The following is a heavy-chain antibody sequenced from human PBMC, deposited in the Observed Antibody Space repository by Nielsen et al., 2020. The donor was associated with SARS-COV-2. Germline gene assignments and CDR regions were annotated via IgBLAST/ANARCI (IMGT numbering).Heavy chain of an antibody. CDR2: INLRGGAT. CDR1: GYTFNNYY. D-gene: IGHD3-3*01. CDR3: ARDSARGFWSGHSNWFDP. V-gene: IGHV1-46*02. J-gene: IGHJ5*02. Sequence: ASVKVSCKASGYTFNNYYIHWVRQAPGQGLDWMGIINLRGGATTYAPKFQGRVTMAFDSSTSTVYMDLSSVTSEDTAVYFCARDSARGFWSGHSNWFDPWGQGTLVTVSS.